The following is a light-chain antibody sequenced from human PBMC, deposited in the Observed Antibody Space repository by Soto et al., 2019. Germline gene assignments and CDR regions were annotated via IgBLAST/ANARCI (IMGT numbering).Light chain of an antibody. V-gene: IGKV1-39*01. CDR2: AAS. CDR3: QKSSSIPYT. J-gene: IGKJ2*01. Sequence: DIQMTQSPSSLSASVGDRVTITCRASQTISTYLNWYQQKPGKAPKLLIYAASNLQNGVPSRFGGSGSGTDFTLTIISLQHEDFATYYCQKSSSIPYTFGQGTKLEIK. CDR1: QTISTY.